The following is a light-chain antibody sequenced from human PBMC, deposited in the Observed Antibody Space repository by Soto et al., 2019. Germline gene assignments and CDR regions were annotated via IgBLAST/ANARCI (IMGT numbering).Light chain of an antibody. Sequence: QSALTQPASVSGSPGQSITISCTGTSSDVVGYTYVSWYQQHPGKAPKLMIYEVSNRPSGVSNRFSGSKSGNTASLTIAGLQAEDEADYYCSSYTSSSTYGFGTGTKVTVL. CDR1: SSDVVGYTY. J-gene: IGLJ1*01. CDR2: EVS. CDR3: SSYTSSSTYG. V-gene: IGLV2-14*01.